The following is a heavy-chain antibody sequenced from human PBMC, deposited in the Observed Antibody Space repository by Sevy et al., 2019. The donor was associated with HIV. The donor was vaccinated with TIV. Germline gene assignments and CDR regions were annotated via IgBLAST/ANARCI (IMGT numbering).Heavy chain of an antibody. J-gene: IGHJ4*02. CDR3: ARGVYGDY. CDR2: ISVYNGKT. Sequence: ASVKVSCKPSGYTFTSYGMTWVRQAPGQGLEWMGWISVYNGKTDYAEKLQDRVTMTTDTSTNTVYMELRSLTSDDTATYFCARGVYGDYWGQGVLVTVSS. CDR1: GYTFTSYG. V-gene: IGHV1-18*01. D-gene: IGHD1-20*01.